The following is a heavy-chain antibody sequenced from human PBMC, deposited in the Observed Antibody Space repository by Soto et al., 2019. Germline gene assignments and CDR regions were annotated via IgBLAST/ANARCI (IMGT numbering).Heavy chain of an antibody. D-gene: IGHD1-1*01. CDR1: GFTFSSYS. CDR2: ISSSISTI. V-gene: IGHV3-48*02. CDR3: SRALPDQRVQLERRVSGWFDP. Sequence: EVQLVESGGGLVQTGGSLRLSCAASGFTFSSYSMNWVRQAPGKGLAWVSYISSSISTIYYADSVNGRYTIPRDNAKNSRYRQMNSLGDSGTAVYYCSRALPDQRVQLERRVSGWFDPWAKGALVIFSS. J-gene: IGHJ5*02.